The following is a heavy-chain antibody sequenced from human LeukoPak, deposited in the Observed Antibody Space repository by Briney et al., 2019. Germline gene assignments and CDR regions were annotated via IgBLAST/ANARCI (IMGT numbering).Heavy chain of an antibody. Sequence: GGSLRLSCAASGFTFSSYWMHWVRQAPGKGLVWISRINSDGSGTSYADSVKGRFTISRDNAKNTLYLQMYSLRAEDTAVYYCARADDGANSWVNYWGQGTLVTVSS. D-gene: IGHD4-23*01. CDR1: GFTFSSYW. J-gene: IGHJ4*02. V-gene: IGHV3-74*01. CDR2: INSDGSGT. CDR3: ARADDGANSWVNY.